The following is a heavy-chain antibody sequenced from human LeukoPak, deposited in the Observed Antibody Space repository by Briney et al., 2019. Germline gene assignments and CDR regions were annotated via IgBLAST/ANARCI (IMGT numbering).Heavy chain of an antibody. V-gene: IGHV3-7*03. CDR1: GLTFSSSW. CDR3: VRALGTGSY. Sequence: GGSLRLSCAVSGLTFSSSWMDWVRQAPGKGLEWVASINPDGNKKYSADSVKGRFTISRDNAENSLYLQMNSLRVEDTAVYYCVRALGTGSYWGQGTLVTVSP. D-gene: IGHD1-1*01. CDR2: INPDGNKK. J-gene: IGHJ4*02.